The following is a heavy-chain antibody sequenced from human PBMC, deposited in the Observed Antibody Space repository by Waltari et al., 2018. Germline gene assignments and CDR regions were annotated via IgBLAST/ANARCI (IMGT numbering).Heavy chain of an antibody. D-gene: IGHD6-13*01. CDR3: ARDDVDSSNFGGF. V-gene: IGHV1-18*01. CDR1: GYIFSNYG. J-gene: IGHJ4*02. Sequence: QLQLVQSGAEVKKPGASVKVPCKASGYIFSNYGITWARQAPGQGLEWMGWISGYNGDTKYEQSLQGRVTMTTDTSTTTAYMEIRSLRYDDTTVYYCARDDVDSSNFGGFWGQGTVVTVSS. CDR2: ISGYNGDT.